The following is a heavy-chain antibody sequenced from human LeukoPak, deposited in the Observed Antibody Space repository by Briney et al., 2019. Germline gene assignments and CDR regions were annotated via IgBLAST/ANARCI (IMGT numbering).Heavy chain of an antibody. V-gene: IGHV3-23*01. Sequence: PGGSLRLSCAASGFTFSSYAMSWVRQAPGKGLEWVSAISGSGGSTYYADSVKGRFTISRDNSKNTLDLQMNSLRAEDTAVYYCAKDPLAYCGGDCYSDYWGQGTLVTVSS. CDR3: AKDPLAYCGGDCYSDY. CDR1: GFTFSSYA. J-gene: IGHJ4*02. D-gene: IGHD2-21*02. CDR2: ISGSGGST.